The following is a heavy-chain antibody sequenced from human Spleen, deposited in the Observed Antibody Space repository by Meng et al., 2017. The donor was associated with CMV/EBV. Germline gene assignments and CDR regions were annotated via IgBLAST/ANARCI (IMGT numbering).Heavy chain of an antibody. Sequence: GGSLRLSCAASGFTFSSYAMHWLRQAPGKGLEWVAVISYDGSNKYYADSVKGRFTISRDNSKNTLYLQMNSLRAEDTAVYYCARAGAYGGNSGSPFDYWGQGTLVTVSS. CDR2: ISYDGSNK. CDR3: ARAGAYGGNSGSPFDY. CDR1: GFTFSSYA. J-gene: IGHJ4*02. V-gene: IGHV3-30*04. D-gene: IGHD4-23*01.